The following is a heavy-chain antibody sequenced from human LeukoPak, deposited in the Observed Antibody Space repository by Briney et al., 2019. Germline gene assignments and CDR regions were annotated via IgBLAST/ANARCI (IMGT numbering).Heavy chain of an antibody. J-gene: IGHJ4*02. CDR1: GFTFSSYA. D-gene: IGHD3/OR15-3a*01. V-gene: IGHV3-23*01. Sequence: GGSLRLSCAASGFTFSSYAMSWVRQAPGKGLEWVSGISGSGGSTYYADSVKGRFTISRDNSKNTLYLQMNSLRAEDTAVYYCAKADNYNFRSGYIYRPGFDYWGQGTLVTVSS. CDR2: ISGSGGST. CDR3: AKADNYNFRSGYIYRPGFDY.